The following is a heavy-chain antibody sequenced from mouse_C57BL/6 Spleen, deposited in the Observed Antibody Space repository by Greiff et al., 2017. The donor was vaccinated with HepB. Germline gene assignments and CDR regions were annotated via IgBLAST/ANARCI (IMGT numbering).Heavy chain of an antibody. CDR1: GFTFTDYY. CDR3: ARSPYDYEDLYFDV. D-gene: IGHD2-4*01. Sequence: EVKVVESGGGLVQPGGSLSLSCAASGFTFTDYYMSWVRQPPGKALEWLGFIRNKANGYTTEYSASVKGRFTIARDNSQSILYLQMNALRAEDSATYYCARSPYDYEDLYFDVWGTGTTVTVSS. V-gene: IGHV7-3*01. CDR2: IRNKANGYTT. J-gene: IGHJ1*03.